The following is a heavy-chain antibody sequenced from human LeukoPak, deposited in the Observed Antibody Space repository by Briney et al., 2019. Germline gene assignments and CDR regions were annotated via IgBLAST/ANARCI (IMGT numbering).Heavy chain of an antibody. V-gene: IGHV3-23*01. CDR1: GFTFTSCG. D-gene: IGHD3-16*02. J-gene: IGHJ4*02. CDR3: ATPQIMITFGGVIAPFDY. Sequence: GGSLRLSCAASGFTFTSCGMSWVRQAPGKGLQWVATITGSGGRTWYADSVKGRFTISRDNSKNTLYLQMNSLRAEDTAVYYCATPQIMITFGGVIAPFDYWGQGTLVTVSS. CDR2: ITGSGGRT.